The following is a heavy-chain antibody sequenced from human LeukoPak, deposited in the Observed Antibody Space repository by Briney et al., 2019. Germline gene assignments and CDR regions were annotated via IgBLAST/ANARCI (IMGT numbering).Heavy chain of an antibody. Sequence: PSQTLSLTCTVSGGSISSGGYYWSWIRQHPGKGLEWIGYIYYSGSTYYNPSLKSRVTISVDTSKNQFSLKLSSMTAADTAVYYCARGTTVEPPYYYYMDVWGKGTTVTVSS. D-gene: IGHD4-23*01. CDR2: IYYSGST. CDR1: GGSISSGGYY. J-gene: IGHJ6*03. V-gene: IGHV4-31*03. CDR3: ARGTTVEPPYYYYMDV.